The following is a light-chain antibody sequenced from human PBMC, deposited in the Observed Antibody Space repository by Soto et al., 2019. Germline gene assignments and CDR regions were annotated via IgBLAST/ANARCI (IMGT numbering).Light chain of an antibody. CDR3: SSLTRSDTWV. J-gene: IGLJ3*02. V-gene: IGLV2-14*02. CDR2: EGS. Sequence: QSVLTQPASVSGSPGQSITISCTGTSSDVGSYNLVSWYQQHPGKAPKLMIYEGSKRPSGVSNRFSGSKSGNTASLTISGLQAEDEADYFCSSLTRSDTWVIGGGTKLTVL. CDR1: SSDVGSYNL.